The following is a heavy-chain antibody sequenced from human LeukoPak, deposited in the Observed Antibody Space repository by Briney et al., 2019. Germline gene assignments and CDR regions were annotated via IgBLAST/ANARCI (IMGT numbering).Heavy chain of an antibody. CDR3: ARDGYYYDSSGPWGMDV. CDR1: GFTFSSYS. J-gene: IGHJ6*02. V-gene: IGHV3-21*01. Sequence: GGSLRLSCAASGFTFSSYSMNWVRQAPGKGLEWVSSISSSSSYIYYADSVKGRFTISGDNAKNSLYPQMNSLRAEDTAVYYCARDGYYYDSSGPWGMDVWGQGTTVTVSS. CDR2: ISSSSSYI. D-gene: IGHD3-22*01.